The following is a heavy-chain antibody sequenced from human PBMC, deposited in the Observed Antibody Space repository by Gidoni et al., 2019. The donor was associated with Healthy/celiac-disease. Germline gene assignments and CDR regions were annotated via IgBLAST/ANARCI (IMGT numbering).Heavy chain of an antibody. CDR3: ARGLAAACGDY. CDR2: INHSGST. CDR1: GGSFSGYY. Sequence: QVQLQQWGAGLLKPSETLSLTCAVYGGSFSGYYWSWIRQPPGKGLEWIGEINHSGSTNYNPSLKSRVTISVDTSKNQFSLKLSSVTAADTAVYYCARGLAAACGDYWGQGTLVTVSS. J-gene: IGHJ4*02. D-gene: IGHD2-15*01. V-gene: IGHV4-34*01.